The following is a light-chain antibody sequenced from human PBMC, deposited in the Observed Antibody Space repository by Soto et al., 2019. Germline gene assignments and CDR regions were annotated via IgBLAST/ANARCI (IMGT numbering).Light chain of an antibody. Sequence: EIVLTQSPATLSLSPGERATLSCRASQSVGTFFAWYQHKPGQAPRLLIYDASNRATGIPARFSGSGSGTDFTLTISSLEPEYFAVYYCQQCNSWPQWTFGQGTKVEI. CDR2: DAS. V-gene: IGKV3-11*01. CDR1: QSVGTF. CDR3: QQCNSWPQWT. J-gene: IGKJ1*01.